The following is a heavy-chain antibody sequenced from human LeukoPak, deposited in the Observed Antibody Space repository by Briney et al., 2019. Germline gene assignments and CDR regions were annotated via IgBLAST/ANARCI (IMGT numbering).Heavy chain of an antibody. CDR1: GGSISSSHW. V-gene: IGHV4-4*02. CDR2: IYHSGST. Sequence: SETLSLTCAVSGGSISSSHWWGWVRQPPGKGLEWIGEIYHSGSTNYNPSLKSRVTISVDKSKNQFSLKLSSVTAADTAVYYCAREVAGRPFYYYYFMDLWGKGTTVTVSS. D-gene: IGHD6-6*01. CDR3: AREVAGRPFYYYYFMDL. J-gene: IGHJ6*03.